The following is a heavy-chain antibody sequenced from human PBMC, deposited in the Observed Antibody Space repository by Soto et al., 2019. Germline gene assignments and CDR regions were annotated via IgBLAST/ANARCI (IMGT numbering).Heavy chain of an antibody. CDR3: ARDRRVVYYYYGMDV. CDR1: GYTFTGYY. J-gene: IGHJ6*02. Sequence: ASVKVSCKASGYTFTGYYMHWVRQAPGQGLEWMGWINPNNGDTNYAQKFQGWVTMTRDTSTSTAYMELRSLRSDDTAVYYCARDRRVVYYYYGMDVWGQGTTVTVAS. V-gene: IGHV1-2*04. D-gene: IGHD2-15*01. CDR2: INPNNGDT.